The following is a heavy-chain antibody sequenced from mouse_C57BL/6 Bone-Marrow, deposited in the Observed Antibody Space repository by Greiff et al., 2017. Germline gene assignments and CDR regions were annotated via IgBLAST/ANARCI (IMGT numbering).Heavy chain of an antibody. J-gene: IGHJ3*01. V-gene: IGHV5-4*01. Sequence: EVKLMESGGGLVKPGGSLKLSCAASGFTFSSYAMSWVRQTPEKRLEWVATISDGGSYTYYPDNVKGRFTISRDNAKNNLYLQMSHLKSEDTAMYYCARERNYYGSRGFAYWGQGTLVTVSA. CDR2: ISDGGSYT. CDR1: GFTFSSYA. CDR3: ARERNYYGSRGFAY. D-gene: IGHD1-1*01.